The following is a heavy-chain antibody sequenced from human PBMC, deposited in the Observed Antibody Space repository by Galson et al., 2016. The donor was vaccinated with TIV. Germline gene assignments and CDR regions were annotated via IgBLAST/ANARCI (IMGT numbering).Heavy chain of an antibody. CDR2: ITSANGTK. D-gene: IGHD5-24*01. CDR3: ARILESYYFDS. V-gene: IGHV3-48*04. CDR1: GFTFGSYS. Sequence: SLRLSCAASGFTSGFTFGSYSMNWVRQAPGKGLEWVSYITSANGTKKYADSVKGRFTISRDNSKNKQHLQMDGLRVEDTSFYYCARILESYYFDSWGQGALVTVSS. J-gene: IGHJ4*02.